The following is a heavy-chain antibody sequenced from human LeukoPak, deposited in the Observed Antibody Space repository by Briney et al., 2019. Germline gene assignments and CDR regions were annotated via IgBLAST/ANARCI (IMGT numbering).Heavy chain of an antibody. Sequence: PSETLSLTCTVSGGSISSGSYYWSWIRQPPGKGLEWIGYIYYSGSTNYNPSLKSRVTISVDTSKNQFSLTLSSVTAADTALYYCARGQKYRYGYRVTELGSGYFDYWGQGTLVTVSS. CDR3: ARGQKYRYGYRVTELGSGYFDY. V-gene: IGHV4-61*01. J-gene: IGHJ4*02. CDR2: IYYSGST. CDR1: GGSISSGSYY. D-gene: IGHD5-18*01.